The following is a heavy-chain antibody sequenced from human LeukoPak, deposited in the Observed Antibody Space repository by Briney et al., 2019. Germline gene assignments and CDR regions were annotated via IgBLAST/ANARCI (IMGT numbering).Heavy chain of an antibody. CDR3: ARDSYYYGSGSYPRY. V-gene: IGHV4-4*07. CDR2: IYTSGST. CDR1: GGSISSYY. J-gene: IGHJ4*02. Sequence: SETLSLTCTVSGGSISSYYWSWIRQPAGKGLEWIGRIYTSGSTNYNPSLKRRVTMAVDTSKNQFSLKLSSVTAADTAVYYCARDSYYYGSGSYPRYWGQGTLVTVSS. D-gene: IGHD3-10*01.